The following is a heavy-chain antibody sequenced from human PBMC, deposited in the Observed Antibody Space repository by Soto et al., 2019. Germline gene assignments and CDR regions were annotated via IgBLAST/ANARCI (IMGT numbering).Heavy chain of an antibody. D-gene: IGHD3-22*01. J-gene: IGHJ6*02. CDR3: ARGPHDASGYSYGLDV. V-gene: IGHV4-4*02. Sequence: QVQLQESGPGLVMPSGTLSLTCAVSGDSISSSSWWSWVRQSPGKGLAWIGEIYHTGSANYNPSPKSLVTMSVXXXKXXFSLRLSSVTAADTAVYYCARGPHDASGYSYGLDVWGQGTTVTVSS. CDR1: GDSISSSSW. CDR2: IYHTGSA.